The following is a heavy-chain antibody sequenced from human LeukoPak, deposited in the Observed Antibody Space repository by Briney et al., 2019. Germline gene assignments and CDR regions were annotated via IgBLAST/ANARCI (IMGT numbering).Heavy chain of an antibody. D-gene: IGHD6-19*01. CDR3: ARFIAVAGSDY. V-gene: IGHV1-18*01. CDR1: GYTFTSYG. Sequence: ASVKVSCKASGYTFTSYGISWVRQAPRQGLEWMGWISAYNGNANYAQKLQGRVTMTTDTSTSTAYMELRSLRSDDTAVYYCARFIAVAGSDYWGQGTLVTVSS. J-gene: IGHJ4*02. CDR2: ISAYNGNA.